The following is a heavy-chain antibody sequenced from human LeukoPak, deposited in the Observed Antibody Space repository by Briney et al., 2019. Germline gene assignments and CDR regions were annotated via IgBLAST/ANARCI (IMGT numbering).Heavy chain of an antibody. CDR3: ARVVSQLLRSGWFDP. D-gene: IGHD2-2*01. CDR2: INPSGGST. V-gene: IGHV1-46*01. J-gene: IGHJ5*02. CDR1: GYTFTSYY. Sequence: ASVKVSCKASGYTFTSYYMHWVRQAPGQGLEWMGIINPSGGSTSYAQKFQGRVTMTRDTSTSTVYMELSSLRSEDTAVYYCARVVSQLLRSGWFDPWGQGTLVTVSS.